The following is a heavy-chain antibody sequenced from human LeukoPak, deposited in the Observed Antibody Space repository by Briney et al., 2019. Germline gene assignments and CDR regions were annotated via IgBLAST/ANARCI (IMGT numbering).Heavy chain of an antibody. Sequence: GESLKISCKGSGYSFTSYWIGWGRQMPGKGLEGMGIIYAGDSDTRYSPSFQGQVTISADTSISTAYLQWSSLKASDTAMYYCARAGDYGELNWFDPWGQGTLVTVSS. V-gene: IGHV5-51*01. CDR2: IYAGDSDT. J-gene: IGHJ5*02. D-gene: IGHD4-17*01. CDR1: GYSFTSYW. CDR3: ARAGDYGELNWFDP.